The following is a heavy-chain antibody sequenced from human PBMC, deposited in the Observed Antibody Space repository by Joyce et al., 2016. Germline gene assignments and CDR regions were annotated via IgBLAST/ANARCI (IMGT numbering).Heavy chain of an antibody. CDR3: ARHITISGVVSDYYGMDV. CDR2: IIPIFVTA. CDR1: GDTFTHYA. Sequence: QVQLVQSGAEVKKPGSSVKVSCKSTGDTFTHYAISWVRQAPGQGLEWWGGIIPIFVTANYAQNFQGRVTITADKSTSTAYMELSSLRSEDTAVYYCARHITISGVVSDYYGMDVWGQGTTVTVSS. V-gene: IGHV1-69*06. J-gene: IGHJ6*02. D-gene: IGHD3-3*01.